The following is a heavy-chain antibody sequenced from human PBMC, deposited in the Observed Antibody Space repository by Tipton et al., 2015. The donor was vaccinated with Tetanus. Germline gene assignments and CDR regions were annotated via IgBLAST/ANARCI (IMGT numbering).Heavy chain of an antibody. D-gene: IGHD3-3*01. CDR2: ISYSGST. Sequence: TLSLTCTVSGGSVRSGSYYWNWIRQPPGKGLEWIGYISYSGSTNSNYSLKSRITISQDTSKNQFSLKLTPVTAADTAVYYCARANYDFPKKGPFDSWGQGTQVIVS. J-gene: IGHJ4*02. V-gene: IGHV4-61*01. CDR3: ARANYDFPKKGPFDS. CDR1: GGSVRSGSYY.